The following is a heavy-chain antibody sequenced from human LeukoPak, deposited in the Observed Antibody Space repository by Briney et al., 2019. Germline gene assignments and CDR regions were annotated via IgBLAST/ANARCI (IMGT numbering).Heavy chain of an antibody. CDR3: ARGDIVVVPAAIRSLDWFDP. Sequence: ASVTVSCKVSGYTLTELSMHWVRQAPEKGLEWMGGFDPEDGETIYAQKFQGRVTMTEDTSTDTAYMELSSLRSEDTAVYYCARGDIVVVPAAIRSLDWFDPWGQGTLVTVSS. D-gene: IGHD2-2*02. V-gene: IGHV1-24*01. J-gene: IGHJ5*02. CDR2: FDPEDGET. CDR1: GYTLTELS.